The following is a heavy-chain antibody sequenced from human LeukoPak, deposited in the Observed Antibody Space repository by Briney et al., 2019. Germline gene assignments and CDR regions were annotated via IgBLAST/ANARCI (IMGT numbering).Heavy chain of an antibody. CDR2: IIPILGIA. CDR3: APGTVVGATHGVDY. Sequence: VASVKVSCKASGGTFSSYAISWVRQAPGQGLEWMGRIIPILGIANYAQKFQGRVTITADKSTSTAYMELSSLRSEDTAVYYCAPGTVVGATHGVDYWGQGTLVTVSS. J-gene: IGHJ4*02. V-gene: IGHV1-69*04. CDR1: GGTFSSYA. D-gene: IGHD1-26*01.